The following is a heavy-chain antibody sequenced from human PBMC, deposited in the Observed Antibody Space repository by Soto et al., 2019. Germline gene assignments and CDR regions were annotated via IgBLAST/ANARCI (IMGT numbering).Heavy chain of an antibody. Sequence: PGRTLKISCAASGLTFSSYAMSWVRQAPGKGLEWVSAISGSGGSTYYADSVKGRFTISRDNSKNTLYLQMNSLRAEDTAVYYCAKGGSSSYYGYWGQGPLVSV. CDR2: ISGSGGST. V-gene: IGHV3-23*01. CDR1: GLTFSSYA. CDR3: AKGGSSSYYGY. D-gene: IGHD4-17*01. J-gene: IGHJ4*02.